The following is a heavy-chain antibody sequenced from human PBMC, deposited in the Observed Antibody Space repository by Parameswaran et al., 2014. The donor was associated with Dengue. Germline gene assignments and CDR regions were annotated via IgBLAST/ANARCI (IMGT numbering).Heavy chain of an antibody. V-gene: IGHV4-34*01. Sequence: RWIRQPPGKGLEWIGEINHSGSTNYNPSLKSRLTISVDTSKNQFSLKLSSVTAADTAVYYCARGKGVWGSYRYYTWYFDYWGQGTLVTVSS. D-gene: IGHD3-16*02. CDR2: INHSGST. CDR3: ARGKGVWGSYRYYTWYFDY. J-gene: IGHJ4*02.